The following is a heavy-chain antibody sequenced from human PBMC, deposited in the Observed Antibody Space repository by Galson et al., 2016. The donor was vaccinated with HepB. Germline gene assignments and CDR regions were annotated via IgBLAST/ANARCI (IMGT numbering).Heavy chain of an antibody. CDR1: GYSFTNYW. Sequence: QSGAEVTKPGESLKISCKGSGYSFTNYWIGWVRQMPGKGLEWMGIFYPGDSDSRYSPSFQGQVTISADKSISTAYLQWNSLRASDTAIYYCARLPDCSTTSRFGDPEHYFDYWGQGTLVSVSS. CDR3: ARLPDCSTTSRFGDPEHYFDY. J-gene: IGHJ4*02. CDR2: FYPGDSDS. D-gene: IGHD2-2*01. V-gene: IGHV5-51*01.